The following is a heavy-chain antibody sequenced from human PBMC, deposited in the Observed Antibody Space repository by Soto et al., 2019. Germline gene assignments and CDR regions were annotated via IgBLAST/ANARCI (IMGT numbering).Heavy chain of an antibody. CDR3: ARAQFYSGSGNYNNLMFDA. D-gene: IGHD3-10*01. Sequence: SETLSLTCAVSGGSICGVGYSWSWIRQPPGGGLEWIGYMYHSGTFLKSPSLKTRLTMSLDMSKNQFSLTLNSMTAADTAVYYCARAQFYSGSGNYNNLMFDAWGQGIQVTVSS. J-gene: IGHJ5*02. CDR1: GGSICGVGYS. CDR2: MYHSGTF. V-gene: IGHV4-30-2*01.